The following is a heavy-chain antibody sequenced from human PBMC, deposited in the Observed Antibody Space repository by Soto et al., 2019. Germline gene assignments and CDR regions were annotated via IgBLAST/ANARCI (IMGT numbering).Heavy chain of an antibody. CDR1: GGSISSYY. Sequence: SETLSLTCTVTGGSISSYYWRWIRQPPGKGLEWIGYIYYSASTNYNPSLKSRVTISVDTSKNQFSLKLSSVTAADTAVYYCARQGGVRFWELFSDYWGQGTLFTVSS. CDR2: IYYSAST. V-gene: IGHV4-59*08. D-gene: IGHD3-10*01. J-gene: IGHJ4*02. CDR3: ARQGGVRFWELFSDY.